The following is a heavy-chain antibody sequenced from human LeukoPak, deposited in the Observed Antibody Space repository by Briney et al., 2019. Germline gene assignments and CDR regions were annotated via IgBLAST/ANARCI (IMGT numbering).Heavy chain of an antibody. Sequence: GGSLRLSCAASGFTFSSYAMSWVRQAPGKGLEWVSAISGSGGSTYYAGSVKGRFTISRDNSKNTLYLQMNSLRAEDTAVYYCAKDPVVVPAEWFDPWGQGTLVTVSS. CDR1: GFTFSSYA. D-gene: IGHD2-2*01. CDR2: ISGSGGST. J-gene: IGHJ5*02. V-gene: IGHV3-23*01. CDR3: AKDPVVVPAEWFDP.